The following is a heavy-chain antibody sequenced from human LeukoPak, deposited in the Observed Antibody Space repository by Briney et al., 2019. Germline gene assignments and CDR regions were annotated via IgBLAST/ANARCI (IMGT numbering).Heavy chain of an antibody. CDR2: ISGSADST. V-gene: IGHV3-23*01. D-gene: IGHD6-19*01. CDR1: GFTFSPYA. J-gene: IGHJ4*02. CDR3: ARRQGSGWRYFDY. Sequence: PGGPLRLSCAASGFTFSPYAMSWVRQAPGKGLEWVSFISGSADSTNYADSVKGRFTISRDNSKNTLYLQMNSLRAEDTAVYYCARRQGSGWRYFDYWGQGTLVTVSS.